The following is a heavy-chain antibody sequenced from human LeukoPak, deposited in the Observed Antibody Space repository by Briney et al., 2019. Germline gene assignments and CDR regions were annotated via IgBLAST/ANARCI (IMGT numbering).Heavy chain of an antibody. Sequence: PSETLSLTCAVYGGSFSGYYWSWIRQPPGKGLEWIGEINHSGSTNYNPSLKSRVTISVDTSKNQFSLKLSSVTAADTAVYYCASGDYGDWNDAFDIWGQGTMVTVSS. CDR3: ASGDYGDWNDAFDI. V-gene: IGHV4-34*01. J-gene: IGHJ3*02. D-gene: IGHD4-17*01. CDR1: GGSFSGYY. CDR2: INHSGST.